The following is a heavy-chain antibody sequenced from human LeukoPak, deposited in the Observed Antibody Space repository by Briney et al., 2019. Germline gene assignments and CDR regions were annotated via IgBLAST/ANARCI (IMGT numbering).Heavy chain of an antibody. Sequence: ASVKVSCKASGYTFSGYYMHWVRQAPGQGLEWMGWINPSSGGTHYAQKFQDRVTMTRDTSISTAYMELSRLRSDDTAVYYCAKVIEGAVAFDYWGQGTLVTVSS. CDR3: AKVIEGAVAFDY. V-gene: IGHV1-2*02. CDR2: INPSSGGT. J-gene: IGHJ4*02. D-gene: IGHD6-19*01. CDR1: GYTFSGYY.